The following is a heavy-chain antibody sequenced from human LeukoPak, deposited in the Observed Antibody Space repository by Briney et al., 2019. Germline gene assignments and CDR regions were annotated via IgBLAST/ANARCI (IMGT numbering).Heavy chain of an antibody. CDR2: ISSSSSTI. Sequence: GGSLRLSCAASTYTLSSYSMNWVRQAPGKGLEWVSYISSSSSTIYYADSVKGLFTISRDNAKNSLYLQMTSLRAEDTAVYYCPRARLRPWYMDVWGKGTTVTVSS. J-gene: IGHJ6*03. V-gene: IGHV3-48*01. D-gene: IGHD4-17*01. CDR1: TYTLSSYS. CDR3: PRARLRPWYMDV.